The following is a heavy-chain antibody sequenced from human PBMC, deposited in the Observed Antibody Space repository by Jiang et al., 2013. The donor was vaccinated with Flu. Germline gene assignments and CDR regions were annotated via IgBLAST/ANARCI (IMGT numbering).Heavy chain of an antibody. V-gene: IGHV4-59*05. D-gene: IGHD4-23*01. Sequence: PGLVKPSETLSLTCTVSGGSISSYYWSWIRQPPGKGLEWIGSIYYSGSTYYNPSLKSRVTISVDTSKNQFSLKLSSVTAADTAVYYCARSYGGNLYYFDYWGQGTLVTVSS. CDR1: GGSISSYY. CDR3: ARSYGGNLYYFDY. CDR2: IYYSGST. J-gene: IGHJ4*02.